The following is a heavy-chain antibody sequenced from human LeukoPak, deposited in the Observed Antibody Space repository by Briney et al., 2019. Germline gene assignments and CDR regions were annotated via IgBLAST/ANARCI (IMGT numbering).Heavy chain of an antibody. D-gene: IGHD5/OR15-5a*01. V-gene: IGHV4-59*02. CDR2: VYYTGST. Sequence: SETLSLTCTVSGGSVSSYYWSWIRQPPGKGLEWMGYVYYTGSTNYNPSLKSRVTISVDKSKNQFSLKLNSVTAADTAVYYCASGVAVSGRWFDPWGQGTLVFVSS. CDR1: GGSVSSYY. CDR3: ASGVAVSGRWFDP. J-gene: IGHJ5*02.